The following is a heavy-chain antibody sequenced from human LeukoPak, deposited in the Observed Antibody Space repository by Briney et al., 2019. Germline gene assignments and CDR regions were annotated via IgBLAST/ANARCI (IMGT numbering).Heavy chain of an antibody. CDR3: ARVRRLGVTIFGVVITNNWFDP. CDR1: GGSFSGYY. D-gene: IGHD3-3*01. CDR2: INHSGST. V-gene: IGHV4-34*01. Sequence: SETLSLTCAVYGGSFSGYYWSWIRQPPGKGLEWIGEINHSGSTNYNPSLKSRVTISVDTSKNQFSLKLSSVTAADTAVYYCARVRRLGVTIFGVVITNNWFDPWGQGTLVTVSS. J-gene: IGHJ5*02.